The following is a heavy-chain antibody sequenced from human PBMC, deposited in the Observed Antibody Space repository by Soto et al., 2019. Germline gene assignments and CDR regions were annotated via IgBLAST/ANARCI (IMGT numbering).Heavy chain of an antibody. V-gene: IGHV1-24*01. CDR2: FDPEDGET. J-gene: IGHJ6*02. Sequence: ASVKVSCKVSGYTLTELSMHWVRQAPGKGLEWMGGFDPEDGETIYAQKCQGRVTMTEDTSTDTAYMELSSLRSEDTAVYYCATVGEQLGNYYYYGMDVWGQGTTVTVSS. D-gene: IGHD6-6*01. CDR3: ATVGEQLGNYYYYGMDV. CDR1: GYTLTELS.